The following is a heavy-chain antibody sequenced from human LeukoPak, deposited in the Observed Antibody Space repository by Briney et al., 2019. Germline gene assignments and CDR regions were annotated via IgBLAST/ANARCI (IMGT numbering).Heavy chain of an antibody. CDR3: ARLNWNSGNHFDY. CDR2: IYHSGST. V-gene: IGHV4-30-2*03. Sequence: PSQTLSLTCTVSGGSISSGGYYWSWIRQPPGKGLEWIGYIYHSGSTYYNPSLKSRVTISVDTSKNQFSLKLTSVTAADTAVYYCARLNWNSGNHFDYWGQGTLVTVSS. CDR1: GGSISSGGYY. J-gene: IGHJ4*02. D-gene: IGHD1-7*01.